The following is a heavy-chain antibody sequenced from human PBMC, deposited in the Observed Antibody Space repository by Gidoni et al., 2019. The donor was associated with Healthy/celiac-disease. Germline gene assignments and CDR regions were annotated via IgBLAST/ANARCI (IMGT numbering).Heavy chain of an antibody. Sequence: QVQLQESGPGLVKPSETLSLTCAVSGYSISSGYYWGWIRQPPGKGLEWIGSIYHSGSTYYNPSLKSRVTISVDTSKNQFSLKLSSVTAADTAVYYCARTTTVVTPGDFQHWGQGTLVTVSS. D-gene: IGHD4-17*01. J-gene: IGHJ1*01. CDR2: IYHSGST. CDR1: GYSISSGYY. CDR3: ARTTTVVTPGDFQH. V-gene: IGHV4-38-2*01.